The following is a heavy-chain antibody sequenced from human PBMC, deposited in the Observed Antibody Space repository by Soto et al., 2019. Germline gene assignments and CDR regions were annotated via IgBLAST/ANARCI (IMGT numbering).Heavy chain of an antibody. Sequence: ASGTLSLTCTFSCCSISSSSFYWGWIRQPPGKGLEGIGRIYYSWGTYYNPSLKSRVTISVDTSKNQFSLKLSSVTAADTAVYYCARHVGLTEGKTREKTYYDILTGYLYYYYYMDVWGKGTTVTVSS. D-gene: IGHD3-9*01. V-gene: IGHV4-39*01. CDR3: ARHVGLTEGKTREKTYYDILTGYLYYYYYMDV. CDR1: CCSISSSSFY. CDR2: IYYSWGT. J-gene: IGHJ6*03.